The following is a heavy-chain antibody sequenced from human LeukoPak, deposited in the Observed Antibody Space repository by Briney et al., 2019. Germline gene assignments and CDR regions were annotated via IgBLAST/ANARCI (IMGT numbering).Heavy chain of an antibody. CDR3: ARTPHCSSTSCYYYYYGMDV. Sequence: PSETLSLTCTVSGGSISSYYWSWIRQLAGKGLEWIGRIYTSGSTNYNPSLKSRVTMSVDTSKNQFSLKLSSVTAADTAVYYCARTPHCSSTSCYYYYYGMDVWGQGTTVTVSS. J-gene: IGHJ6*02. CDR2: IYTSGST. CDR1: GGSISSYY. V-gene: IGHV4-4*07. D-gene: IGHD2-2*01.